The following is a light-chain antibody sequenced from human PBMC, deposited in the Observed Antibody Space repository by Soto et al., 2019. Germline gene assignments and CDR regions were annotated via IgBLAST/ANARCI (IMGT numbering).Light chain of an antibody. Sequence: EIVVTQSPATLSVSPGEGATLSCRASQSISNNLAWYQQKPGQAPRLLIYGASTRATDVPGRFSGSGSGTEFTLPISSLQSEDFAVYYCQQYDNWPRSLTFGGGTKVEIK. J-gene: IGKJ4*01. CDR2: GAS. CDR3: QQYDNWPRSLT. CDR1: QSISNN. V-gene: IGKV3-15*01.